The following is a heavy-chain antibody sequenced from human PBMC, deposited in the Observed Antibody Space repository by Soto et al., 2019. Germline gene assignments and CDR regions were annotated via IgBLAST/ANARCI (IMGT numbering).Heavy chain of an antibody. Sequence: ASETLSLTCTVSGGSIRSGGYYWSWVRQNPRRGLEWIGNIYYSGNTYYNPSLKSRLTISVDTSKNQFSLNLSSVTAADTAVYYCARDRLMATAGTARHSFGLDVWGQGTTVTVSS. D-gene: IGHD5-18*01. CDR3: ARDRLMATAGTARHSFGLDV. J-gene: IGHJ6*02. V-gene: IGHV4-31*03. CDR1: GGSIRSGGYY. CDR2: IYYSGNT.